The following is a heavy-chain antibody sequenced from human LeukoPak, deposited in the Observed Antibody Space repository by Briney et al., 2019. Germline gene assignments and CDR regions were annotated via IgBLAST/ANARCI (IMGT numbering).Heavy chain of an antibody. J-gene: IGHJ3*02. CDR3: AKEKGITMIVVVPRAFDI. D-gene: IGHD3-22*01. CDR2: ISGSGGST. V-gene: IGHV3-23*01. CDR1: GFTFSSYA. Sequence: GGSLRLSCAASGFTFSSYAMSWVRQAPGKGLEWVSAISGSGGSTYYADSVKGRFTISRDNSKNTLYLQMNSLRAEDTAVYYCAKEKGITMIVVVPRAFDIWGQGTMVTVSS.